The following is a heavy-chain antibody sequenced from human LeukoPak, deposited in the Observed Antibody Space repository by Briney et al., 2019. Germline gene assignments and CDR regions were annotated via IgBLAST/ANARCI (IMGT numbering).Heavy chain of an antibody. D-gene: IGHD1-1*01. Sequence: GGSLRLSCTASGFPFIEYSMNWVRQAPGKGLEWISYIGIDSGNTKYADSVRGRFTISADKAKNSLYLQMNSLRVEDTAAYYCARDHNYAFDNWGQGTLVSVAS. J-gene: IGHJ4*02. CDR1: GFPFIEYS. CDR3: ARDHNYAFDN. CDR2: IGIDSGNT. V-gene: IGHV3-48*01.